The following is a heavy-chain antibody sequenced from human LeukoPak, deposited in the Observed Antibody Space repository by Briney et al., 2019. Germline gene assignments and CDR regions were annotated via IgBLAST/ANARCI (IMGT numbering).Heavy chain of an antibody. CDR2: IIPIFGTA. D-gene: IGHD5-18*01. J-gene: IGHJ4*02. CDR3: ARDSSGYSYGYFNFYFDY. V-gene: IGHV1-69*05. CDR1: GGTFSSYA. Sequence: SVKVSCKASGGTFSSYAISWVRQAPGQGLEWMGGIIPIFGTANYAQKFQGRVTITTDESTSTAYMELSSLRSEDTAVYYCARDSSGYSYGYFNFYFDYWGQGTLVTVSS.